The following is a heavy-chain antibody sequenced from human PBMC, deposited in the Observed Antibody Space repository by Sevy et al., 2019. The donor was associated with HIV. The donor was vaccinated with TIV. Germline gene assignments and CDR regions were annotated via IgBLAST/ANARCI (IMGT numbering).Heavy chain of an antibody. J-gene: IGHJ2*01. CDR1: GFSFSNYG. V-gene: IGHV3-33*01. CDR2: IWSDGSIK. CDR3: ARESGSNWYFDL. Sequence: GGSLRLSCVASGFSFSNYGMHWVRQAPGKGLEWVAAIWSDGSIKYYADSVRGRFAISRDNSKNTVYLQMNSLRVEDTAIYSCARESGSNWYFDLWGRSTLVTVSS. D-gene: IGHD1-26*01.